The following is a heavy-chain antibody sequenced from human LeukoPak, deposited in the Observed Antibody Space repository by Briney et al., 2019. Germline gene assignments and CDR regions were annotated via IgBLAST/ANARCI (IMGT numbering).Heavy chain of an antibody. CDR2: ISYDGSNK. Sequence: GGSLRLSCAASGFTFSSYAMHWVRQAPGKGLEWVAVISYDGSNKYYADSVKGRFTISRDNSKNTLYLQMNSLRAEDTAVYYCARKQGGVLRFLEWLSGAFDIWGQGTMVTVSS. D-gene: IGHD3-3*01. J-gene: IGHJ3*02. V-gene: IGHV3-30-3*01. CDR3: ARKQGGVLRFLEWLSGAFDI. CDR1: GFTFSSYA.